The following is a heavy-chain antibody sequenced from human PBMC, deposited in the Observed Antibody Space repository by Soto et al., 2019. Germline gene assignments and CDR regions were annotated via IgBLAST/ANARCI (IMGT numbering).Heavy chain of an antibody. Sequence: QITLNESGPTVVRPTETLTLTCRFSGFSLTTSGVGVRWIRQSPGKAPQWLALIYWDDDKRYSASLKSRLTITKDTSKNQVVLTVSDLDPTDTATYYCAHRVLRTVFGLVTTTAIYFDFWAQGTPVAVSS. CDR2: IYWDDDK. V-gene: IGHV2-5*02. J-gene: IGHJ4*02. CDR3: AHRVLRTVFGLVTTTAIYFDF. CDR1: GFSLTTSGVG. D-gene: IGHD3-3*01.